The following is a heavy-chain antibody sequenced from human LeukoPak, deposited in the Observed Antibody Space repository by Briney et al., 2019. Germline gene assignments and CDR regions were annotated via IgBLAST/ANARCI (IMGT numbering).Heavy chain of an antibody. CDR2: MNPNSGEI. V-gene: IGHV1-8*01. D-gene: IGHD6-13*01. J-gene: IGHJ5*02. CDR3: AREQLDP. Sequence: XNWVRQXPGQGLEWMGYMNPNSGEIVYAQKFQGRVTMTTDTSISTAYMELSSLRSEDTAVYYCAREQLDPWGQGTLVTVSS.